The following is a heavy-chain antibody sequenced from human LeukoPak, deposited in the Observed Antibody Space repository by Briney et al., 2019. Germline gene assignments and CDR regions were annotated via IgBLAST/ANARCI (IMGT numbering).Heavy chain of an antibody. CDR2: ISYDGSNK. V-gene: IGHV3-30*18. CDR3: AKDNDYGGSLDY. CDR1: GFTFSSYG. Sequence: GGSLRLSCAASGFTFSSYGMHWVCQAPGKGLEWVAVISYDGSNKYYADSVKGRFTISRDNSKNTLYLQMNSLRAEDTAVYYCAKDNDYGGSLDYWGQGTLVTVSS. D-gene: IGHD4-23*01. J-gene: IGHJ4*02.